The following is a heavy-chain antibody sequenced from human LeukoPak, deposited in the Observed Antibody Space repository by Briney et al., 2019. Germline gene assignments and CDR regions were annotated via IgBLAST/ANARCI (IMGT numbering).Heavy chain of an antibody. V-gene: IGHV3-23*01. CDR3: ASRYCSGGSCYLDY. J-gene: IGHJ4*02. CDR1: GFTFSSYA. Sequence: GGSLRLSCAASGFTFSSYAMSWVRQAPGKGLEWVSAISGSGGGTYYADSVKGRFTISRDNSKNTLYLQMNSLRAEDTAVYYCASRYCSGGSCYLDYWGQGTLVTVSS. D-gene: IGHD2-15*01. CDR2: ISGSGGGT.